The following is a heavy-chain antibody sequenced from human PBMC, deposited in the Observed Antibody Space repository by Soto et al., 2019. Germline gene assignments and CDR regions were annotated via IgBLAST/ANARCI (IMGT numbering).Heavy chain of an antibody. D-gene: IGHD1-1*01. CDR2: ISYDGSNK. V-gene: IGHV3-30*18. CDR1: GFTFSSYG. J-gene: IGHJ6*02. Sequence: QVQLVESGGGVVQPGRSLRLSCAASGFTFSSYGMHWVRQAPGKGLEWVAVISYDGSNKYYADSVKGRFTISRDNSKNTLYLQVNSLRAEDTAVYYCAKDRTGTTGTTPGYYSYGMDVWGQGTTVTVSS. CDR3: AKDRTGTTGTTPGYYSYGMDV.